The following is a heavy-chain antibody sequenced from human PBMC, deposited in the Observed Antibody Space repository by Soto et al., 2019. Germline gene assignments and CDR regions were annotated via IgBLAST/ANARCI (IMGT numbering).Heavy chain of an antibody. D-gene: IGHD6-6*01. CDR1: GFTFSSYA. CDR2: ISGSGGST. V-gene: IGHV3-23*01. J-gene: IGHJ4*02. CDR3: AKDWAPLMKYSSSVQAFDY. Sequence: PGGSLRLSCAASGFTFSSYAMSWVRQAPGKGLEWVSAISGSGGSTYYADSVKGRFTISRDNSKNTLYLQMNSLRAEDTAVYYCAKDWAPLMKYSSSVQAFDYWGQGTLVTVSS.